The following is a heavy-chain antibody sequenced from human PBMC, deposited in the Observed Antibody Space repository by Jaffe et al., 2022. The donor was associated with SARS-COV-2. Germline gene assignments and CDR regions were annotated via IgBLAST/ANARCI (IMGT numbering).Heavy chain of an antibody. CDR2: ISSSSSYI. Sequence: EVQLVESGGGLVKPGGSLRLSCAASGFTFSSYSMNWVRQAPGKGLEWVSSISSSSSYIYYADSVKGRFTISRDNAKNSLYLQMNSLRAEDTAVYYCATLHSSGWSSIKPFDAFDIWGQGTMVTVSS. J-gene: IGHJ3*02. CDR1: GFTFSSYS. CDR3: ATLHSSGWSSIKPFDAFDI. V-gene: IGHV3-21*01. D-gene: IGHD6-19*01.